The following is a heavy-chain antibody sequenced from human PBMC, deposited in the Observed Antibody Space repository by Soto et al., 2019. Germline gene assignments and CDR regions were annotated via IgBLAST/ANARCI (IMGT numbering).Heavy chain of an antibody. J-gene: IGHJ4*02. CDR1: GYNFATYW. D-gene: IGHD1-20*01. Sequence: PGESLKISCKGSGYNFATYWIGWGRQMPGKGLEWMGIIYPHDSDTRYSPSFQGQVTISADKSISTAYLQWSSLKASDTAIYYCARRLDNTLDFWGQGTLVTVSS. V-gene: IGHV5-51*01. CDR2: IYPHDSDT. CDR3: ARRLDNTLDF.